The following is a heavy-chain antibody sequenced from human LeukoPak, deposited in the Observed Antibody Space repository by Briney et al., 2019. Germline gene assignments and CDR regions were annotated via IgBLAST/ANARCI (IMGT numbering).Heavy chain of an antibody. Sequence: ASVKVSCKVSGYTLTELSMHWVRQAPGKGLEWMGGFDPEDGETIYARKFQGRVTMTRDTSISTAYMELSRLRSDDTAVYYCARFEQFYGFDPWGQGTLVTVSS. V-gene: IGHV1-24*01. D-gene: IGHD5/OR15-5a*01. CDR3: ARFEQFYGFDP. J-gene: IGHJ5*02. CDR1: GYTLTELS. CDR2: FDPEDGET.